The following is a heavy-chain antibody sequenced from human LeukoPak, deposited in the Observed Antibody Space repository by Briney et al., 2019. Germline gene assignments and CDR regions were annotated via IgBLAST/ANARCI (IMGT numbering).Heavy chain of an antibody. CDR3: ARDAGYSYGENNDAFDI. V-gene: IGHV1-46*01. D-gene: IGHD5-18*01. CDR1: GYTFTSYY. J-gene: IGHJ3*02. CDR2: INPSGGST. Sequence: ASVTVSCTASGYTFTSYYMHWVRQAPGQGLEWMGIINPSGGSTSYAQKFQGRVTMTRDTSTSTVYMELSSLRSEDTAVYYCARDAGYSYGENNDAFDIWGQGTMVTVSS.